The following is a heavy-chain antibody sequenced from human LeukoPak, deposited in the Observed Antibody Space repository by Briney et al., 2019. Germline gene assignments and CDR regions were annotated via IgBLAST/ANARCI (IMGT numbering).Heavy chain of an antibody. J-gene: IGHJ4*02. CDR2: IHYSGSS. Sequence: SETVSLTCTVSGGSISSYYWSWTRQPPGKGLEWLGYIHYSGSSNDNPSLKSRVTISVDTSKNQFSLKLSSVTAADTAVYYCARHEGGRGDSQFDYCGQRDLVSASS. CDR3: ARHEGGRGDSQFDY. D-gene: IGHD3-22*01. V-gene: IGHV4-59*08. CDR1: GGSISSYY.